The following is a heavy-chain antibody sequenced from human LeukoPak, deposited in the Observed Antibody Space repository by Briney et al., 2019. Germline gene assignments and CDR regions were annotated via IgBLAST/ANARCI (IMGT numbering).Heavy chain of an antibody. Sequence: GRSLRLSCAASGFTFSSYAMHWVRQAPGKGLEWVAVISYDGSNKYYADSVKGRFTISRDNSKNALYLQMNSLRAEDTAVYYCARAGSIAAPTDYWGQGTQVTVSS. J-gene: IGHJ4*02. D-gene: IGHD6-6*01. CDR2: ISYDGSNK. V-gene: IGHV3-30*01. CDR3: ARAGSIAAPTDY. CDR1: GFTFSSYA.